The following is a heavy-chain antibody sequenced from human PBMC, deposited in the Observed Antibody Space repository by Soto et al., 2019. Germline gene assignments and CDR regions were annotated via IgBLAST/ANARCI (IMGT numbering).Heavy chain of an antibody. CDR1: GFTVTSNG. V-gene: IGHV3-23*01. D-gene: IGHD4-4*01. Sequence: GGSLRLSCGVSGFTVTSNGVSWVRQAPGKGLEWVSAISPNGQGIWYADSVKGRFTISRDISRNTVFLQMDSLRPEDTAVYYCAKERQYPRDYFHYWGQGTLVTVSS. CDR2: ISPNGQGI. J-gene: IGHJ4*02. CDR3: AKERQYPRDYFHY.